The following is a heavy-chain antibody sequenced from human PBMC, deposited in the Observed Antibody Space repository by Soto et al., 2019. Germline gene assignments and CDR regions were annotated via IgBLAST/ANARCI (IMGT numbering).Heavy chain of an antibody. D-gene: IGHD3-3*01. V-gene: IGHV4-59*08. Sequence: SETLSLTCTVSGGSISSYYWSWIRQPPGKGLEWIGYIYYSGSTNYNPSLKSRVTISVDTSKNQFSLKLSSVTAADTAVYYCARHRPSITIFGVVSGAFWFDPWGQGTLVTVSS. CDR1: GGSISSYY. CDR2: IYYSGST. CDR3: ARHRPSITIFGVVSGAFWFDP. J-gene: IGHJ5*02.